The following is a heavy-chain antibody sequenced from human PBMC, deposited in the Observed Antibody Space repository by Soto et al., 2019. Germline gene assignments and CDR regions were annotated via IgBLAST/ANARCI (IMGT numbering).Heavy chain of an antibody. CDR3: AREGSGYNF. CDR1: GGSFSNFG. J-gene: IGHJ4*02. Sequence: GXSVKVSCNASGGSFSNFGISWVRQAPGQGLEWMGGIVPVFGRPNYAQRFRGRLTITADESTSTGYMELISLRSDDTAVYYCAREGSGYNFWGQGTQVTVSS. D-gene: IGHD5-12*01. CDR2: IVPVFGRP. V-gene: IGHV1-69*01.